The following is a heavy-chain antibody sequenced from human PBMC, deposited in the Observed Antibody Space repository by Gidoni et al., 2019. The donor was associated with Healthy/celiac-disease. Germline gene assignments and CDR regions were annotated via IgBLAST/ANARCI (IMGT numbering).Heavy chain of an antibody. Sequence: EVQLVESGGGLVQPGGSLRLSWSASGFPFSSYAMHWVRQAPGKGLEYVTAISSNGGSTYYADSVKGRFTISRDNSKNTLYLQMSSLRAEDTAVYYCVKPYSSSWYFDYWGQGTLVTVSS. CDR3: VKPYSSSWYFDY. V-gene: IGHV3-64D*06. CDR1: GFPFSSYA. J-gene: IGHJ4*02. D-gene: IGHD6-13*01. CDR2: ISSNGGST.